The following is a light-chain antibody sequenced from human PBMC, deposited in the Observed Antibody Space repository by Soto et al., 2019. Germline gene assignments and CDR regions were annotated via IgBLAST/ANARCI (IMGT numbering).Light chain of an antibody. CDR1: KNDIGVYDF. Sequence: QSALTQPPSASGSPGQSVTISCTGTKNDIGVYDFVSWYQHHPGKAPRLIIYEVVQRPSGVPDRFSGSKSGTSASLAITGLQAEDEADYYCQSYDSSLSGSLVFGGGTKLTVL. CDR2: EVV. J-gene: IGLJ2*01. CDR3: QSYDSSLSGSLV. V-gene: IGLV2-8*01.